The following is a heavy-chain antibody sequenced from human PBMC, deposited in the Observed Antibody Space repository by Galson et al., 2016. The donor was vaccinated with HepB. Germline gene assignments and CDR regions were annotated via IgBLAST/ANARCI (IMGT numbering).Heavy chain of an antibody. CDR1: GLTFSTYA. J-gene: IGHJ3*02. V-gene: IGHV3-30-3*02. D-gene: IGHD1-26*01. CDR3: AQVQSGSFLEGGAFDI. Sequence: SLRLSCAAFGLTFSTYAMHWVRQAPGKGLEWVAVISYDGINEYYADSVKGRFTISRDNSRNTVSLQMNSLRPEDTAVYYCAQVQSGSFLEGGAFDIWGQGTLVTVSS. CDR2: ISYDGINE.